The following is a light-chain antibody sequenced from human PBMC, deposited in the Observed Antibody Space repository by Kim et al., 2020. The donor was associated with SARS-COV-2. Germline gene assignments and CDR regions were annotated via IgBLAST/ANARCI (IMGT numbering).Light chain of an antibody. CDR2: GAS. CDR1: QSVSSSY. Sequence: LSPGETPTPSCRASQSVSSSYLAWYQQTPGQAPRLLIYGASSRATGIPDRFSGSGSGTDFTLTISRLEPEDFAVYYCQQYGSSLYTFGQGTKLEI. J-gene: IGKJ2*01. CDR3: QQYGSSLYT. V-gene: IGKV3-20*01.